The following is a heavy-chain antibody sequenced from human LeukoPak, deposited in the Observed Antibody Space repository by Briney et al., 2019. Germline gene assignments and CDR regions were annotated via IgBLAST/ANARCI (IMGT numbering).Heavy chain of an antibody. CDR3: ARHMYDVLDGYYFDY. J-gene: IGHJ4*02. V-gene: IGHV4-59*08. CDR1: GGSISSYY. Sequence: SETLSLTCTVSGGSISSYYWSWIRQPPGKGLEWIGYIYYSGSTNYNPSLKSRVTISVDTSKNQFSLKLSSVTAADTAVYYCARHMYDVLDGYYFDYWGQGILVTVSS. D-gene: IGHD2-8*01. CDR2: IYYSGST.